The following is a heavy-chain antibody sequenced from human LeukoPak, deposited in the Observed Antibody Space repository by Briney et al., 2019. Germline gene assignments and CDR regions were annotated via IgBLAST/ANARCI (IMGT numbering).Heavy chain of an antibody. CDR2: SSGGGDT. CDR3: AKAEGATLYYYGVDV. J-gene: IGHJ6*02. V-gene: IGHV3-23*01. CDR1: EFTFSNYA. Sequence: PGGSLRLSCVASEFTFSNYAMNWVRQAPGKGLEWVSPSSGGGDTYIADSVKGRFTISRDNSKYTLYLQMNRLRADDTAVYYCAKAEGATLYYYGVDVWGQGTTVTVSS.